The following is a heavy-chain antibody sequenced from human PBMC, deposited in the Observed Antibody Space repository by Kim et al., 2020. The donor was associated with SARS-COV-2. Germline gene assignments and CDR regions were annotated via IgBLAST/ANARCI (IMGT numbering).Heavy chain of an antibody. CDR1: GYTLTELS. Sequence: ASVKVSCKVSGYTLTELSMHWVRQAPGKGLEWMGGFDPEDGETIYAQKFQDRVTMTEDTSTDTAYMDLSSLRSEDTAVYYCATAPAIAVESWFDPWGQGTLVTVSS. J-gene: IGHJ5*02. D-gene: IGHD6-19*01. CDR2: FDPEDGET. CDR3: ATAPAIAVESWFDP. V-gene: IGHV1-24*01.